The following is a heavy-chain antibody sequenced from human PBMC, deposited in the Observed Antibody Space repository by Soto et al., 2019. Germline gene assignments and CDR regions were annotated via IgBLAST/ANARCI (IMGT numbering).Heavy chain of an antibody. CDR1: GFTFSNYA. CDR2: IRDIGGNT. D-gene: IGHD3-10*01. CDR3: GMVRGLIDPFDN. Sequence: GGTLRLSCAASGFTFSNYAMGWVRQAPGKGQEWVSSIRDIGGNTYYADSVKGRFTISRDNSKNTLYLQMNSLRAEDTALYYCGMVRGLIDPFDNWCQGTLVNVSS. J-gene: IGHJ4*02. V-gene: IGHV3-23*01.